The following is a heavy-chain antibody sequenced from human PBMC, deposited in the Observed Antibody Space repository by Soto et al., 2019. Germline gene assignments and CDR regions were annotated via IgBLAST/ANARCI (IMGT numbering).Heavy chain of an antibody. CDR2: IGTAGDT. Sequence: GGSLRLSCAASGFTFSSDDMHWVRQATGKGLEWVSAIGTAGDTYYPGSVRGRFTISRDNAKNSLYLQMNSLRAEDTALYYCAIMDILTGRNAFDIWGQGTMVTVSS. CDR1: GFTFSSDD. J-gene: IGHJ3*02. D-gene: IGHD3-9*01. V-gene: IGHV3-13*01. CDR3: AIMDILTGRNAFDI.